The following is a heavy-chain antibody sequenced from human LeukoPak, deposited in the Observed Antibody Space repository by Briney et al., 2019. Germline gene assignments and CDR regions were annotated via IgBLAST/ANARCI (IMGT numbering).Heavy chain of an antibody. CDR3: ARVRGGSRGSGSYYYYMDV. Sequence: KTSETLSLTCTVSGGSISTYYWTWIRQPAGKGLEWIGRIFTSGSTNYNPSLKSRVTMSVDTSKNQFSLKLSSVTAADTAVYYCARVRGGSRGSGSYYYYMDVWGKGNMVTISS. J-gene: IGHJ6*03. V-gene: IGHV4-4*07. CDR2: IFTSGST. CDR1: GGSISTYY. D-gene: IGHD3-10*01.